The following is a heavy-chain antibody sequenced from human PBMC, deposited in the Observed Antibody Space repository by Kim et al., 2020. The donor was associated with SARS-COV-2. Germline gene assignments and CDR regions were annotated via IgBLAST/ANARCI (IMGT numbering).Heavy chain of an antibody. V-gene: IGHV4-39*07. D-gene: IGHD3-22*01. CDR1: GGSISSSSYY. J-gene: IGHJ4*02. Sequence: SETLSLTCTVSGGSISSSSYYWGWIRQPPGKGLEWIGSIYYSGSTYYNPSLKSRVTISVDTSKNQFSLKLSSVTAADTAVYYCARGGYDSSGYFDYWGQGTLVTVSS. CDR3: ARGGYDSSGYFDY. CDR2: IYYSGST.